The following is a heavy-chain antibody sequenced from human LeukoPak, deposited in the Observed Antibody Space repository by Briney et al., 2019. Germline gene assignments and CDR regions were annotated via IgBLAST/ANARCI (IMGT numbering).Heavy chain of an antibody. J-gene: IGHJ4*02. CDR3: TQGAWGSDWYYFDY. V-gene: IGHV3-48*03. CDR1: GFTFSSYE. Sequence: QPGGSLRLSCAASGFTFSSYEMNWVRQAPGKGLEWVSYISSSGSTIYYADSVKGRFTISRDNAKNSLYLQMNSLRPEDTALYYCTQGAWGSDWYYFDYWGQGTLVTVSS. D-gene: IGHD3-9*01. CDR2: ISSSGSTI.